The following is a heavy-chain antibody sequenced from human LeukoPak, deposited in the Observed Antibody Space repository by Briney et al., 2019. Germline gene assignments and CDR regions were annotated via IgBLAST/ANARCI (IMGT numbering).Heavy chain of an antibody. V-gene: IGHV3-21*01. CDR2: INQVSSHI. Sequence: GGSLRLSCAASGFTFRSSAMNWVRQAPGKGLEWVSSINQVSSHIYYADSVRGRFTISRDNAKNSLYLQMSSLRAEDTAVYYCTRDPTQYLRYGYFDHWGQGTLVTVSS. CDR1: GFTFRSSA. J-gene: IGHJ4*02. D-gene: IGHD4-11*01. CDR3: TRDPTQYLRYGYFDH.